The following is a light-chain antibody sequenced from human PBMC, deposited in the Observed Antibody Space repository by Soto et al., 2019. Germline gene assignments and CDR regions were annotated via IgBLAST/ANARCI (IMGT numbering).Light chain of an antibody. CDR3: QQYGSSPLT. CDR2: GAS. J-gene: IGKJ4*01. V-gene: IGKV3-20*01. CDR1: QSVRSSY. Sequence: EVVLTQSPGTLSLSPGERATLSCRASQSVRSSYLAWYQQKPGQAPRLIIYGASSRATGIPDRFSGSGSGTGFTLTIRRLEPEDFSVYYCQQYGSSPLTFGGGTKVEIK.